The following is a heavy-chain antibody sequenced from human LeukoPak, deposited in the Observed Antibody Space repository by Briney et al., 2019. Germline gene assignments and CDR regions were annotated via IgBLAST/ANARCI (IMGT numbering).Heavy chain of an antibody. CDR3: ARVELRYFDWLFDY. Sequence: GGFLRLSCAASGFIVSSNYMSWVRQAPGKGLEWVSVIYSDGSTYYADSVKGRFTISRDNSKNTLYLQMNSLRAEDTAVYYCARVELRYFDWLFDYWGQGTLVTVSS. D-gene: IGHD3-9*01. J-gene: IGHJ4*02. V-gene: IGHV3-53*01. CDR1: GFIVSSNY. CDR2: IYSDGST.